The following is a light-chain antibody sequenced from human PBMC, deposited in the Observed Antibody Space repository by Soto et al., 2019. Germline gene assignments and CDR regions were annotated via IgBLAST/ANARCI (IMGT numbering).Light chain of an antibody. CDR1: QSVSSNY. J-gene: IGKJ1*01. CDR2: GAS. Sequence: EIVMTHSPGTLALSPGETATLSPRASQSVSSNYVAWFHQKPGQAPRLLIYGASNRATGIPDRFSGSGSGTDFTLTISRLEPEDFAVYYCQQYGSSGTFGQGTKVDI. V-gene: IGKV3-20*01. CDR3: QQYGSSGT.